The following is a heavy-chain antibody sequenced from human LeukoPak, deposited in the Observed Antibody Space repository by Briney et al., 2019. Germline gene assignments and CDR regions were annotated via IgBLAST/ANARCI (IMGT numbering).Heavy chain of an antibody. CDR3: ARLTGEMATILDY. Sequence: GASVKVSCKASGYTFTGYYMHWVRQAPGQGLEWMGRINPNSGGTNYAQKFQGRVTMTRDTSISTAYMELSRLRSDDTAVYYCARLTGEMATILDYWGQGTLVTVSS. J-gene: IGHJ4*02. D-gene: IGHD5-24*01. CDR2: INPNSGGT. CDR1: GYTFTGYY. V-gene: IGHV1-2*06.